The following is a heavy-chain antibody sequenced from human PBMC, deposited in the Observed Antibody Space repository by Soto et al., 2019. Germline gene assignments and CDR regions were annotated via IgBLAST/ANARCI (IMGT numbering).Heavy chain of an antibody. V-gene: IGHV4-59*01. CDR1: GDSMDGFY. Sequence: SETLSLTCTVSGDSMDGFYWNWIRQPPGKGLGWIGFVDYTGNTNYNPSLRSRLSISIDTSKNQFSLQLSSVIAADTAIYYCARDATLRHWGHGTLVTVSS. CDR3: ARDATLRH. CDR2: VDYTGNT. D-gene: IGHD2-15*01. J-gene: IGHJ4*01.